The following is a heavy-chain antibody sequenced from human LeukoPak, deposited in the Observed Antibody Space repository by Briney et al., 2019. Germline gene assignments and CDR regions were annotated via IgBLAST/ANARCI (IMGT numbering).Heavy chain of an antibody. CDR2: ISSSGSTI. J-gene: IGHJ4*02. D-gene: IGHD5-12*01. CDR3: ARPGRSGYVYYFDY. CDR1: GFTFSGSA. Sequence: GGSLRLSCAASGFTFSGSAMHWVRQASGKGLEWVSYISSSGSTIYYADSVKGRFTISRDNAKNSLYLQMNSLRAEDTAVYYCARPGRSGYVYYFDYWGQGTLVTVSS. V-gene: IGHV3-48*04.